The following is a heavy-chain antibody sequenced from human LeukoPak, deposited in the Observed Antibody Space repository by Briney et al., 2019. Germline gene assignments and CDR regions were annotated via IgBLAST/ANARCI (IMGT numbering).Heavy chain of an antibody. CDR1: GGTFSSYA. Sequence: GASVKVSCKASGGTFSSYAISWVRQAPGQGLEWMGGIIPIFGTANYAQKFQGRVTITADESTSTAYMELSSLRSEDTAVYYCATHYYDSSGYYYEGYGMDVWGQGTTVTVSS. CDR3: ATHYYDSSGYYYEGYGMDV. D-gene: IGHD3-22*01. V-gene: IGHV1-69*01. CDR2: IIPIFGTA. J-gene: IGHJ6*02.